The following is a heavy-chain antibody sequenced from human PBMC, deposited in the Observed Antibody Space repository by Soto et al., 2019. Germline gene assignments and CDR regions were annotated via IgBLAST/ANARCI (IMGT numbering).Heavy chain of an antibody. J-gene: IGHJ6*02. CDR3: ASSTGPRGGSGLDV. CDR2: IIPIFGTA. Sequence: QVQLVQSGAEVKKPGSSVKVSCKASGGTFSSYAISWVRQAPGQGLEWMGGIIPIFGTANYAQKFQGRVTTTADESTSTAYLELSSLRSEDTAVYDCASSTGPRGGSGLDVWGQGTTVTVSS. D-gene: IGHD3-10*01. CDR1: GGTFSSYA. V-gene: IGHV1-69*12.